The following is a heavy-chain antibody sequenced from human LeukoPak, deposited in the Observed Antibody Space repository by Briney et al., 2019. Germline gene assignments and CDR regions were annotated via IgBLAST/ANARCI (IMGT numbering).Heavy chain of an antibody. D-gene: IGHD5-18*01. CDR3: AKDLRRLQLGAIDY. Sequence: PGGSLRLSCAASGFTFSSYAMSWVRQAPGKGLEWVSAISGSGGSTYYADSVKGRFTISRDNSKNTLYLQMNSLRAEDTAVYYCAKDLRRLQLGAIDYWGQGTLVTVSS. CDR2: ISGSGGST. CDR1: GFTFSSYA. V-gene: IGHV3-23*01. J-gene: IGHJ4*02.